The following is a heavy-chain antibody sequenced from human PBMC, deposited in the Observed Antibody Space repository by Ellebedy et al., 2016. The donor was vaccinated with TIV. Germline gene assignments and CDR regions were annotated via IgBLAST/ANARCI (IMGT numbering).Heavy chain of an antibody. Sequence: GESLKISCAASGFTFSSYSMNWVRQAPGKGLEWVSAISGSGGSTYYADSVKGRFTISRDNSKNTLYLQMNSLRAEDTAVYYCAKDGSGSPHPLAFDYWGQGTLVTVSS. D-gene: IGHD3-10*01. CDR2: ISGSGGST. V-gene: IGHV3-23*01. J-gene: IGHJ4*02. CDR1: GFTFSSYS. CDR3: AKDGSGSPHPLAFDY.